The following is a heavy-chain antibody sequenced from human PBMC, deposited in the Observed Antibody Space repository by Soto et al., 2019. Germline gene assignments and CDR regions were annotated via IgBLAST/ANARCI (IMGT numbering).Heavy chain of an antibody. Sequence: SETLSLTCTVSGGSISSGGYYWSWIRQHPGKGLEWIGYIHYSGSTYYNPSLKSRVTISVDTSKNQFSLKLSSVTAADTAVYYCARGPSYSYGTYYYYYYGMDVWGQGTTVTVSS. V-gene: IGHV4-31*03. CDR1: GGSISSGGYY. CDR2: IHYSGST. CDR3: ARGPSYSYGTYYYYYYGMDV. J-gene: IGHJ6*02. D-gene: IGHD5-18*01.